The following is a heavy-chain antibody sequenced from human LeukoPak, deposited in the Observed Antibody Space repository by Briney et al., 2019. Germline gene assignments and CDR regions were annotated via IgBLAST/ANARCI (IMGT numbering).Heavy chain of an antibody. D-gene: IGHD2-2*01. J-gene: IGHJ4*02. CDR2: ISGSVGST. V-gene: IGHV3-23*01. CDR1: GFTFSSYA. CDR3: AKGGVVPPSQLDY. Sequence: GGSLRLSCAASGFTFSSYAMSWVRQAPGKGLEWVSAISGSVGSTYYADSVKGRFTISGDNSKNTLYLQMNSLRAEDTAVYYCAKGGVVPPSQLDYWGQGTLVTVSS.